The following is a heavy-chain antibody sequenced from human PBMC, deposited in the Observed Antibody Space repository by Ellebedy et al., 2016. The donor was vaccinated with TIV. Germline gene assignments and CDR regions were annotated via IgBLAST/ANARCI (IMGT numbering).Heavy chain of an antibody. Sequence: ASVKVSXXASGYTFTGYYMHWVRQAPGQGLEWMGWINPNSGGTNYAQKFQGRVTMTRDTSISTAYMELSRLRSDDTAVYYCARDSEVVEPGTHFDYWGQGTLVTVSS. CDR1: GYTFTGYY. V-gene: IGHV1-2*02. CDR3: ARDSEVVEPGTHFDY. J-gene: IGHJ4*02. D-gene: IGHD2-15*01. CDR2: INPNSGGT.